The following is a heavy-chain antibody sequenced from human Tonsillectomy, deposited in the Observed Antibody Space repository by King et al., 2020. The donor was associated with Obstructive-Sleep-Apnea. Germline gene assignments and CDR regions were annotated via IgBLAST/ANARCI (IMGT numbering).Heavy chain of an antibody. CDR1: GGSISSRSYY. CDR2: IYYSGST. J-gene: IGHJ5*02. CDR3: ARRYGDYVLSWFDP. Sequence: LQLQESGPGLVKPSETLSLTCTVSGGSISSRSYYWDWIRQPPGKGLEWIGSIYYSGSTYCNSSLKSRVTISVETSKNQFSLKLSSVTAADTAVYYCARRYGDYVLSWFDPWGQGTLVTVSS. D-gene: IGHD4-17*01. V-gene: IGHV4-39*07.